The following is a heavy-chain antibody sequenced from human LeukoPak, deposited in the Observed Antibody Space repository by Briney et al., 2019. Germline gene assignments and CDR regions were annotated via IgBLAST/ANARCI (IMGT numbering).Heavy chain of an antibody. V-gene: IGHV4-34*01. J-gene: IGHJ6*02. CDR1: GGSFSGYY. CDR3: ARGGYSYGYPYYYYYGMDV. D-gene: IGHD5-18*01. CDR2: ISHSGST. Sequence: SETLSLTCAVYGGSFSGYYWSWIRQPPGKGLEWIGEISHSGSTNYNPSLKSRVTISVDTSKNQFSLKLSSVTAADTAVYYCARGGYSYGYPYYYYYGMDVWGQGTTVTVSS.